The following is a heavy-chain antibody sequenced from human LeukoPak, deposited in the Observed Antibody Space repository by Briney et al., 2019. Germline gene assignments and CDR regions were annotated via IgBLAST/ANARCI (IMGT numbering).Heavy chain of an antibody. V-gene: IGHV3-30*04. D-gene: IGHD3-22*01. Sequence: GGSLRLSCAASGFTFSSYAMHWVRQAPGKGLEWVAVISYDGSNKYYADSVKGRFTISRDNSKNTLYLQMNSLRAEDTAVYYCASSSYYYDSSGAILDYWGQGTLVTVSS. CDR1: GFTFSSYA. CDR3: ASSSYYYDSSGAILDY. CDR2: ISYDGSNK. J-gene: IGHJ4*02.